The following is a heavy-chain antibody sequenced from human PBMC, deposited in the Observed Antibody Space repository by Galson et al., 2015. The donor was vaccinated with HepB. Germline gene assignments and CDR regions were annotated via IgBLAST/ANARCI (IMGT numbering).Heavy chain of an antibody. CDR3: ARGQYRSDY. J-gene: IGHJ4*02. CDR1: GYAFTTYT. Sequence: SVKVSCKASGYAFTTYTLNWVRQAPGQGLEWMGWINTNTGNPTYAQGFTGRFVFSLDTSVSTAYLQISRLKAEDTAVYHCARGQYRSDYWGQGTLVTVSS. V-gene: IGHV7-4-1*02. D-gene: IGHD6-6*01. CDR2: INTNTGNP.